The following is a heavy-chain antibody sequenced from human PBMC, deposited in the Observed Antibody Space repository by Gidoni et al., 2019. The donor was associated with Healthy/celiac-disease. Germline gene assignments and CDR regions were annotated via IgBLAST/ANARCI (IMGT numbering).Heavy chain of an antibody. CDR3: ARGLGYSSGWYKN. D-gene: IGHD6-19*01. Sequence: GKGLEWIGEINHSGSTNYNPSLKSRVTISVDTSKNQFSLKLSSVTAADTAVYYCARGLGYSSGWYKNWGQGTLVTVSS. J-gene: IGHJ4*02. V-gene: IGHV4-34*01. CDR2: INHSGST.